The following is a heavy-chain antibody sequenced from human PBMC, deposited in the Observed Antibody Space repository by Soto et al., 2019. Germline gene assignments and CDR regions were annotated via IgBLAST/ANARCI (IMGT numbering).Heavy chain of an antibody. V-gene: IGHV1-69*01. J-gene: IGHJ6*02. CDR1: GGTFSSYA. D-gene: IGHD2-2*02. Sequence: QVQLVQSGAEVKKPGSSVKVSCKASGGTFSSYAISWVRQAPGQGLEWMGGIIPIFGTANYAQKFQGRVTITADESTSTAYMELSSMRPEDTAVYYCARDSPYLYWSSTSCYTDYYYYYGMDVWGQGTTVTVSS. CDR2: IIPIFGTA. CDR3: ARDSPYLYWSSTSCYTDYYYYYGMDV.